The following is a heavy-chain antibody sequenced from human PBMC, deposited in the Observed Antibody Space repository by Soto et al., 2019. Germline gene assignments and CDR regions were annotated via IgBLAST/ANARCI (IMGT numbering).Heavy chain of an antibody. V-gene: IGHV1-69*13. J-gene: IGHJ4*02. CDR1: GGTFSSYA. D-gene: IGHD3-22*01. CDR2: IIPIFGTA. Sequence: ASVEVSCEASGGTFSSYAISWVRQAPGQGLEWMGGIIPIFGTANYAQKFQGRVTITADESTSTAYMELSSLRSEDTAVYYCAKGSSGYYVDYWGQGTLVTVSS. CDR3: AKGSSGYYVDY.